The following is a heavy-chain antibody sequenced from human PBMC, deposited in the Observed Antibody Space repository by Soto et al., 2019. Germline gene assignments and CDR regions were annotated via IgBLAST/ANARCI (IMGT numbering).Heavy chain of an antibody. CDR2: ISGSGGST. V-gene: IGHV3-23*01. Sequence: GGSLRLSCAASGFTFSSYAMTWVRQAPGKGLEWVSAISGSGGSTYYADSVKGRFTISRDNSKNTLYLQMNSLRAEDTAVYYCAKDVALGGVIITSQRHYWGQGALVTVSS. CDR1: GFTFSSYA. J-gene: IGHJ4*02. CDR3: AKDVALGGVIITSQRHY. D-gene: IGHD3-10*01.